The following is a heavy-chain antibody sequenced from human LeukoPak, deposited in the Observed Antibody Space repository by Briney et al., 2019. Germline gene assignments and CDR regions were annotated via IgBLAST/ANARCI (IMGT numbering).Heavy chain of an antibody. D-gene: IGHD3-10*01. Sequence: PGGSLRLSCAASGLTFSSYAMSWVRQAPGKGLEWVSAISGSGGSTYYADSVKGRFTISRDNSKNTLYLQMNSLRAEDTAVYYCAKDHMVRGVLDYWGQGTLVTVSS. CDR3: AKDHMVRGVLDY. CDR1: GLTFSSYA. CDR2: ISGSGGST. J-gene: IGHJ4*02. V-gene: IGHV3-23*01.